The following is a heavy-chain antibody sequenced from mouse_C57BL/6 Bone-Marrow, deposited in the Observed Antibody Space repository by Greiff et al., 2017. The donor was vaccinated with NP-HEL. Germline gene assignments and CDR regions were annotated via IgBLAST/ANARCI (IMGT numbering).Heavy chain of an antibody. Sequence: EVQLVESGPGLVKPSQTVFLTCTVTGISITTGNYRWSWIRQFPGIKLEWIGYIYYSGTITYNPSLTSRTTITRDTPKNQFFLEMNSLTAEDTATYYCARDGGDYDERYFDVWGTGTTVTVSS. J-gene: IGHJ1*03. CDR1: GISITTGNYR. D-gene: IGHD2-4*01. V-gene: IGHV3-5*01. CDR2: IYYSGTI. CDR3: ARDGGDYDERYFDV.